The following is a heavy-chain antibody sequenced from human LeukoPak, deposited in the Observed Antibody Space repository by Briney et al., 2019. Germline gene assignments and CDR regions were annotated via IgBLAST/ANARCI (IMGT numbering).Heavy chain of an antibody. CDR2: ISDDGSYR. CDR1: GFTFSSYG. Sequence: ETSLRLSCAASGFTFSSYGMHWVRQAPGKGLEWVAVISDDGSYRYSADSVKGRFTISRDNSKNTVYLQMSSLRVEDTAVYYCAKDVRAVAGPFDYWGQGTLVTVSS. J-gene: IGHJ4*02. D-gene: IGHD6-19*01. V-gene: IGHV3-30*18. CDR3: AKDVRAVAGPFDY.